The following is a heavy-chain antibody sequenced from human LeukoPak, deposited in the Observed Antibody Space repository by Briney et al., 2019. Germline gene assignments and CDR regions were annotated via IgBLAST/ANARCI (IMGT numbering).Heavy chain of an antibody. J-gene: IGHJ4*02. CDR1: GFTFSSYA. Sequence: GGSLRLSCAASGFTFSSYAMSWVRQAPGKGLEWVANIKQDGSEKYHVDSVKGRFTISRDNAKNSLYLQMNSLRAEDTAMYYCARAPGDPPNYWGQGTLVTVSS. CDR2: IKQDGSEK. CDR3: ARAPGDPPNY. D-gene: IGHD4-17*01. V-gene: IGHV3-7*03.